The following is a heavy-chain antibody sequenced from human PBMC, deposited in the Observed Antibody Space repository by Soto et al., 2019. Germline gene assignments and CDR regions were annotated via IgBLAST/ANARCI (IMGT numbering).Heavy chain of an antibody. Sequence: EVQLVESGGGLVQPGGSLRVSCAASGFTFSGYWMSWVRQAPGKGLEWVANITQDGSEQFYVDSVKGRFTIARDNAKNSLYLPMNSLRAEDTAVYYCAREAVWGQGTTVTVSS. V-gene: IGHV3-7*05. CDR2: ITQDGSEQ. CDR1: GFTFSGYW. CDR3: AREAV. J-gene: IGHJ6*02.